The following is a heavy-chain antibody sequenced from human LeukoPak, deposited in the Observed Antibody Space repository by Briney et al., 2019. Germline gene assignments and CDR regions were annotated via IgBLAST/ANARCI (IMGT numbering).Heavy chain of an antibody. CDR1: GGSFSGYY. Sequence: SETLSLTCAVYGGSFSGYYWSWIRQPPGKGLEWIGEINHSGSTNYNPSLKSRVTISVDTSKNQFSLKLSSVTAADTAVYYCARSAIVATIRYRFDPWGQGTLVTVSS. CDR3: ARSAIVATIRYRFDP. CDR2: INHSGST. D-gene: IGHD5-12*01. J-gene: IGHJ5*02. V-gene: IGHV4-34*01.